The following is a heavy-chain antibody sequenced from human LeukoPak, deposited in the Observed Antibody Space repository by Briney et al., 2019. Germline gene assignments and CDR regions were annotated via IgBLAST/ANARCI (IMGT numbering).Heavy chain of an antibody. J-gene: IGHJ5*02. CDR1: GGSFSGYY. Sequence: KPSETLSLTCAVYGGSFSGYYWSWIRQPPGKGLEWIGETNHSGSTNYNPSLKSRVTISVDTSKNQFSLKLSSVTAADTAVYYCARVHYYYGSGSYYWFDPWGQGTLVTVSS. D-gene: IGHD3-10*01. CDR3: ARVHYYYGSGSYYWFDP. V-gene: IGHV4-34*01. CDR2: TNHSGST.